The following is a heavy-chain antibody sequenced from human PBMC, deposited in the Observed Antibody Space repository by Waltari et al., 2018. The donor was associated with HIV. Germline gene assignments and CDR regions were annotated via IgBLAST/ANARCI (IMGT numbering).Heavy chain of an antibody. CDR1: GYSFTAYD. CDR3: ATPSPASDYHASGTYFRGEGSFDF. J-gene: IGHJ4*02. Sequence: QVKLVQSGAEVKKPGASVKVSCKASGYSFTAYDIHWLRPATGQGPEWVGWMNPKSGNTGFAKKFHDRVTLARDISISTAYMELRSLRYEDTAVYYCATPSPASDYHASGTYFRGEGSFDFWGQGTLVTVSS. D-gene: IGHD3-10*01. V-gene: IGHV1-8*01. CDR2: MNPKSGNT.